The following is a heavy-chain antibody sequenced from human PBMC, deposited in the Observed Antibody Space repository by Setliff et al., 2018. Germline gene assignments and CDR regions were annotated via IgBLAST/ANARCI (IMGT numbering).Heavy chain of an antibody. D-gene: IGHD5-18*01. V-gene: IGHV3-11*01. Sequence: GSLRLSCAASGFTFSDHSMTWIRQAPGKGLEWVAHIFRSSGSTYYADSVKGRFTISRDNAENSLYLQMNSLNADDTAVYYCARDPDTSSKVDVWGRGTLVTVSS. CDR3: ARDPDTSSKVDV. CDR2: IFRSSGST. J-gene: IGHJ2*01. CDR1: GFTFSDHS.